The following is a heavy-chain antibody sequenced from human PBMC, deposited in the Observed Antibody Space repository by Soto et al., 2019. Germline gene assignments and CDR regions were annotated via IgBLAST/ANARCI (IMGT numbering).Heavy chain of an antibody. CDR3: AHRQLYNGAWNEGTFDY. Sequence: QITLKESGPTLVKPTQTLTLTYTFSGFSLTTRPVGVGWIRQPPGQALEWLALIYWDDDKRYNPSLKTRVTITKDTSKNQVVLTMTNMDPVDTATYYCAHRQLYNGAWNEGTFDYWGQGALVTVSS. CDR1: GFSLTTRPVG. J-gene: IGHJ4*02. D-gene: IGHD1-1*01. V-gene: IGHV2-5*02. CDR2: IYWDDDK.